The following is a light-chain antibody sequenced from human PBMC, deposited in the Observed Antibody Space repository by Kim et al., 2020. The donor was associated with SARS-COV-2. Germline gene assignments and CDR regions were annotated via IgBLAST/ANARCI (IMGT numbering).Light chain of an antibody. CDR2: DVS. CDR3: SSYTSSSRV. V-gene: IGLV2-14*01. Sequence: QSVLTQPASVSGSPGQSITISCTGTSSDVGGYNYVSWYQQHPGKAPKLMIYDVSKRPSGVSNRFSGSKSGNTASLTISGLQAEDEADYYCSSYTSSSRVFGGGTQLTVL. J-gene: IGLJ3*02. CDR1: SSDVGGYNY.